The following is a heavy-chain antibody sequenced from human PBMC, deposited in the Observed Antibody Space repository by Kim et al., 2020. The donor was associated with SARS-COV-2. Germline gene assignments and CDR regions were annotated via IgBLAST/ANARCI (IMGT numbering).Heavy chain of an antibody. CDR2: FDPEDGET. CDR1: GYTLTELS. CDR3: ATDLASLRFFSG. Sequence: ASVKVSCKVSGYTLTELSMHWVRQAPGKGLEWMGGFDPEDGETIYAQKFQGRVTMTEDTSTDTAYMELSSLRSEDTAVYYCATDLASLRFFSGWGQGTLVTVSS. V-gene: IGHV1-24*01. D-gene: IGHD3-3*01. J-gene: IGHJ4*02.